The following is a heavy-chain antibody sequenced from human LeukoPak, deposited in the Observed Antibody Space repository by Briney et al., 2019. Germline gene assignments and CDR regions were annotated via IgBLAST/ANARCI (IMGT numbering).Heavy chain of an antibody. CDR3: AKAWDSNIWYPFDY. J-gene: IGHJ4*02. V-gene: IGHV4-59*01. CDR1: GGSISSNY. CDR2: IYYSGST. D-gene: IGHD6-13*01. Sequence: PSETLSLTCTVSGGSISSNYWNWIRLPPGRGLEWIGYIYYSGSTHYNPSLKSRVTISLDTSKSQFSLKLTSVTAADTAVYYCAKAWDSNIWYPFDYWGQGTLVTVSS.